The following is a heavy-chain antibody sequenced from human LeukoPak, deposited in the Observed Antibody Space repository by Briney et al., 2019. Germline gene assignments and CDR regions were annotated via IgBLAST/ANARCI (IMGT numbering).Heavy chain of an antibody. CDR1: GGSISSSSYY. D-gene: IGHD6-6*01. CDR2: THISGRT. V-gene: IGHV4-61*02. J-gene: IGHJ4*02. Sequence: PSETLSLTCTVSGGSISSSSYYWSWIRQPAGKGLEWIGRTHISGRTNYNPSLKSRVTMSIDTSKNVFSLKINSVTAADTAVYYCAGDAKQVGRVDFWGQGALVTVSS. CDR3: AGDAKQVGRVDF.